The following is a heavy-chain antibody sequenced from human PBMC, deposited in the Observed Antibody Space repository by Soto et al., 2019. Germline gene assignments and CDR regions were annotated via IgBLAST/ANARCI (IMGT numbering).Heavy chain of an antibody. V-gene: IGHV4-34*01. CDR3: ARADLFWSGFSFRL. J-gene: IGHJ4*02. D-gene: IGHD3-3*01. Sequence: QVLLQQWGAGLLKPSETLSLTCAVYGGSLSGYYWSWVRQPPGKGLEWVGEINQSGSTNYSPSLMSRVTISVDTSKNQFSLKLTSVTAADTAVYYCARADLFWSGFSFRLWDQGTLVTVSS. CDR2: INQSGST. CDR1: GGSLSGYY.